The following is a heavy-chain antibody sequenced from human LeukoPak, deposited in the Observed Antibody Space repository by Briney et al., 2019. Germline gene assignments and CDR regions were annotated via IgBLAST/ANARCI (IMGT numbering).Heavy chain of an antibody. Sequence: ASVKVSCKASGYTFTSYGIRWVRQAPGQGLEWMGWISAYNGNTNYAQKLQGRVTMTTDTSTSTAYMELRSLRSDDTAVYYCARSDIVLMVYAPHFDYWGQGTLVTVSS. CDR3: ARSDIVLMVYAPHFDY. CDR2: ISAYNGNT. CDR1: GYTFTSYG. V-gene: IGHV1-18*01. D-gene: IGHD2-8*01. J-gene: IGHJ4*02.